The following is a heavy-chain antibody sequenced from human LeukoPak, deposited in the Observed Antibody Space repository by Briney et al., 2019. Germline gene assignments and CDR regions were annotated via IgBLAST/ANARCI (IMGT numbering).Heavy chain of an antibody. CDR2: MNRDGSEK. J-gene: IGHJ6*02. V-gene: IGHV3-7*01. CDR1: GFTFSSYW. D-gene: IGHD3-16*01. Sequence: GSLRLSCAASGFTFSSYWMSWVRQAPGKGLEWVANMNRDGSEKHYVDSIKGRFTISRDNAANSLYLQMNSLRVEDTAVYYCARDGGIIRFGGQDVWGQGTTVIVS. CDR3: ARDGGIIRFGGQDV.